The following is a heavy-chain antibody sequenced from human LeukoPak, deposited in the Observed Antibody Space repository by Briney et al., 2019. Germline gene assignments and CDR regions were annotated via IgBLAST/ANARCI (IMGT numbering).Heavy chain of an antibody. D-gene: IGHD3-22*01. V-gene: IGHV4-34*01. Sequence: SSETLSLTCAVYGGSFSGYYWSWIRQPPGKGLEWIGEINHSGSTNYNPSLKSRVTISVDTSKNQFSLKLSSVTAADTAVYYCARRYYYDSSGFFYYFDYWGQGTLVTVSS. CDR1: GGSFSGYY. CDR3: ARRYYYDSSGFFYYFDY. J-gene: IGHJ4*02. CDR2: INHSGST.